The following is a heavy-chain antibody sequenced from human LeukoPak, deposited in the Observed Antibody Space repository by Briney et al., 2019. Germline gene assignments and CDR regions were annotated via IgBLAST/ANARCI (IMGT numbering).Heavy chain of an antibody. V-gene: IGHV4-39*01. D-gene: IGHD6-13*01. J-gene: IGHJ4*02. CDR3: ASGGVAAAGTFGDY. Sequence: SETLSLTCTVSGDSISSSSYYWGWIRQPPGKGLEWIGSIYYSGSTYYNPSLKSRVTISVYTSKNQFSLKLGSVTAADTAVYYCASGGVAAAGTFGDYWGQGTLVTVSS. CDR2: IYYSGST. CDR1: GDSISSSSYY.